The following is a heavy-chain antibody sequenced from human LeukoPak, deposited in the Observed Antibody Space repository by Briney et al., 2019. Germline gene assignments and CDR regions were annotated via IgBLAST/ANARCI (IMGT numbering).Heavy chain of an antibody. CDR3: AKANGAIFGVAGYFDY. V-gene: IGHV3-23*01. CDR1: GFTFSSYA. J-gene: IGHJ4*02. CDR2: ISGSGTNT. Sequence: GGSLRLSCAASGFTFSSYAMSWVRQAPGKGLEWVSAISGSGTNTYYADSVKGRFTISRDNSKNTLDLQMNSLRAEDTAVYYCAKANGAIFGVAGYFDYWGQGTLVTVSS. D-gene: IGHD3-3*02.